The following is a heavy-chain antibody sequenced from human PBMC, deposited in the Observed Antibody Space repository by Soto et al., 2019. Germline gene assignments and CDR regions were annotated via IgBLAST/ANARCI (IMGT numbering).Heavy chain of an antibody. D-gene: IGHD3-9*01. J-gene: IGHJ5*02. V-gene: IGHV4-39*01. CDR1: GGSISSSSYY. CDR3: ARQIGSPVLRYFDWLSNNRFDP. Sequence: PSETLSLTCTVSGGSISSSSYYWGWIRQPPGKGLEWIGSIYYSGSTYYNPSLKSRVTISVDTSKNQFSLKLSSVTAADTAVYYCARQIGSPVLRYFDWLSNNRFDPWGQGTLVTVYS. CDR2: IYYSGST.